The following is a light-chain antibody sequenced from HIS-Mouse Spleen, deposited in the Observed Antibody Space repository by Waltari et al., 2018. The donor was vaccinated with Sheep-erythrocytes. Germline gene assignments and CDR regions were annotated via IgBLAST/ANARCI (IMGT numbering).Light chain of an antibody. V-gene: IGLV2-11*01. Sequence: QSALTQPRSVSGSPGQSVTISCTGTISDVGGYTSVPWYKQHPGKAPKLMIYDVSKRPSGVPDRFSGSKSGNTASLTISGLQAEDEADYYCCSYAGSYNHVFATGTKVTVL. CDR2: DVS. CDR3: CSYAGSYNHV. CDR1: ISDVGGYTS. J-gene: IGLJ1*01.